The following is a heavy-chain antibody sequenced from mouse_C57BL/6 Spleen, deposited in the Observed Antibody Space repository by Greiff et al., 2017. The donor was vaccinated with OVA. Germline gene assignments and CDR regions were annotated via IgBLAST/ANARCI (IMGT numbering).Heavy chain of an antibody. CDR1: GYTFTSYW. CDR2: IYPGSGST. D-gene: IGHD1-1*01. CDR3: ARAPHDYGSSQGWYFDV. J-gene: IGHJ1*03. V-gene: IGHV1-55*01. Sequence: QVQLQQPGAELVKPGASVKMSCKASGYTFTSYWITWVKQRPGQGLEWIGDIYPGSGSTNYNEKFKSKATLTVDTSSSTAYMQLSSLTSEDSAVYYCARAPHDYGSSQGWYFDVWGTGTTVTVSS.